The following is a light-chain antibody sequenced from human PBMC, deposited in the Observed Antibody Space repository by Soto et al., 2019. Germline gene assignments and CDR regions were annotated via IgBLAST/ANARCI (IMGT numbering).Light chain of an antibody. CDR3: ETWDSNTHI. V-gene: IGLV4-60*03. CDR2: LEGSGSY. Sequence: QPVLTQSSSASASLGSSVKLTCTLSSGHSSYIIAWHQQQPGKAPRYLMKLEGSGSYNKGSGVPDRFSGSSSGAARYLTISNLQSEDEADYYCETWDSNTHIFGGGTKLTVL. J-gene: IGLJ2*01. CDR1: SGHSSYI.